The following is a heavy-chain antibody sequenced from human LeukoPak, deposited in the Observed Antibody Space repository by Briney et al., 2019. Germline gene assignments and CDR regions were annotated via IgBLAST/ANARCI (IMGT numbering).Heavy chain of an antibody. CDR2: MYHSGST. J-gene: IGHJ4*02. D-gene: IGHD4-17*01. CDR3: ARQGVTTLFDY. CDR1: GYSIGSAYY. Sequence: SETLSLTCSVSGYSIGSAYYWGWIRQPPGKGLEWIGTMYHSGSTNYNPSLKSRVTISVDTSKNQFSLKLSSVTAADTAVYFCARQGVTTLFDYWGQGTLVTVSS. V-gene: IGHV4-38-2*02.